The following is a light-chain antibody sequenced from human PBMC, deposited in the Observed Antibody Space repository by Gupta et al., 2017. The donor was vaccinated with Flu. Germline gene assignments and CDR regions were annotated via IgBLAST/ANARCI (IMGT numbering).Light chain of an antibody. CDR1: QGISNW. Sequence: DIQTTHSPSSVSASVGDRVTITCRASQGISNWLAWYQQKPGKAPKLLIYAASSLQSGVPSRFSVSGSGTDFTLTMSSLQPEDFATYYCQQANSLPPITFGQGTRLEIK. CDR2: AAS. J-gene: IGKJ5*01. CDR3: QQANSLPPIT. V-gene: IGKV1-12*01.